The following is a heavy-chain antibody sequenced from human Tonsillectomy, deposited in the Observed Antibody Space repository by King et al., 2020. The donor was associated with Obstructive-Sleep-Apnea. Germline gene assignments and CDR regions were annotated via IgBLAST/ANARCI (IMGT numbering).Heavy chain of an antibody. V-gene: IGHV3-23*04. CDR2: ISGSGGST. CDR3: AKERIAAALGDNWFDP. J-gene: IGHJ5*02. D-gene: IGHD6-13*01. Sequence: VQLVESGGGLVQPGGSLRLSCAASGFTVSSYAMSWVRQAPGKGLEWVAAISGSGGSTYYADSVKGRFTISRDNSKNTLYLQMNSLRAEDTAVYYCAKERIAAALGDNWFDPWGQGTLVTVSS. CDR1: GFTVSSYA.